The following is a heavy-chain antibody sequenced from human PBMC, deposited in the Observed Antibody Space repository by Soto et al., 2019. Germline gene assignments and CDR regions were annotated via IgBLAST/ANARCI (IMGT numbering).Heavy chain of an antibody. CDR3: ARERADSRWSSVEYFQH. J-gene: IGHJ1*01. V-gene: IGHV1-18*01. D-gene: IGHD6-13*01. Sequence: GASVKVSCKASGYTVTSYGISWVRQAPGQGLEWMGWISAYNGNTNYAQKCQGRLTMTTDTSTSTAYMELRSLRSDDTAVYYCARERADSRWSSVEYFQHWGQGTLVTVSS. CDR2: ISAYNGNT. CDR1: GYTVTSYG.